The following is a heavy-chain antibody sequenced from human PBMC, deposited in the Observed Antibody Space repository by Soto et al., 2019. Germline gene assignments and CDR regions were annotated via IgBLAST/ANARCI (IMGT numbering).Heavy chain of an antibody. CDR2: VNPHTGGT. CDR1: GYTFIGYY. V-gene: IGHV1-2*02. Sequence: ASVKVSCKTSGYTFIGYYLNWVRQAPGQGLEWMGWVNPHTGGTHYAQRFDGRVTMTRDTSTYTAYMELSGLKFDDTATYFCARVMAYEQQLVPFDYWGQGTLVTVSS. D-gene: IGHD6-13*01. CDR3: ARVMAYEQQLVPFDY. J-gene: IGHJ4*02.